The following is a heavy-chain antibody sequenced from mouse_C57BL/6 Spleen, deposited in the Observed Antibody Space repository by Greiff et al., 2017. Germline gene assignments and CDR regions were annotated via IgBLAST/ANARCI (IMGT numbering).Heavy chain of an antibody. J-gene: IGHJ2*01. Sequence: VKLMESGPELVKPGASVKISCKASGYAFSSSWMNWVKQRPGKGLEWIGRIYPGDGDTNYNGKFKGKATLTADKSSRTAYMQLSSLTSEDSAVYFCALITTVVGPFDYWGQGTTLTGSS. CDR2: IYPGDGDT. V-gene: IGHV1-82*01. CDR3: ALITTVVGPFDY. CDR1: GYAFSSSW. D-gene: IGHD1-1*01.